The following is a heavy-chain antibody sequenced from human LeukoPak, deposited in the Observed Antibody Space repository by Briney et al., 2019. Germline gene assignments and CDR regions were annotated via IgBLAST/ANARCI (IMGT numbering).Heavy chain of an antibody. V-gene: IGHV3-21*01. CDR3: AKGTIFGGLYYMDV. CDR2: ISSSSRYI. CDR1: GFTFNTYS. J-gene: IGHJ6*03. Sequence: PGGSLRLSCAASGFTFNTYSMNWVRQAPGKGLEWVSSISSSSRYIYYADSVRGRFTISRDNAKNSLYLQMNSLRAEDTAVYYCAKGTIFGGLYYMDVWGKGTTVTVSS. D-gene: IGHD3-3*01.